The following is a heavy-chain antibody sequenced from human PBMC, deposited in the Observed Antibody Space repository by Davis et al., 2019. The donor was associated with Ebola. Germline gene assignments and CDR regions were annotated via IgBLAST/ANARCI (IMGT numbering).Heavy chain of an antibody. CDR2: LYIGDTT. Sequence: PGGSLRLSCAASGLTVTDNFMSWVRQTPEKGLEWVSTLYIGDTTQYTDAVKGRFTISRDNAENSLYLQMNSLETEDTALYYCAKEGTRLGCTYFDYWGQGTLVTVSS. CDR3: AKEGTRLGCTYFDY. J-gene: IGHJ4*02. V-gene: IGHV3-53*05. CDR1: GLTVTDNF. D-gene: IGHD2-8*01.